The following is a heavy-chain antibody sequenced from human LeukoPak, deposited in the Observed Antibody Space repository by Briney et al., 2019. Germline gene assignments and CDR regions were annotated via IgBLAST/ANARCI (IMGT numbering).Heavy chain of an antibody. CDR1: GVSISSGDYY. D-gene: IGHD7-27*01. CDR2: IYYSGST. CDR3: AREAGDQRDFDY. Sequence: SETLSLTCTVSGVSISSGDYYWSWIRQPPGKGLEWIGYIYYSGSTYYNPSLKSRVTISVDTSKNQFSLKLSSVTAADTAVYYCAREAGDQRDFDYWGQGTLVTVSS. V-gene: IGHV4-30-4*01. J-gene: IGHJ4*02.